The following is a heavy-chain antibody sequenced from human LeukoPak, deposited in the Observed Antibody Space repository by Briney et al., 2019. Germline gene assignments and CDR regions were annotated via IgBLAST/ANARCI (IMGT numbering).Heavy chain of an antibody. CDR1: GGSISTYY. J-gene: IGHJ6*02. CDR2: IYYSGNT. D-gene: IGHD3-16*01. Sequence: SETLPLTCTVSGGSISTYYWSWIRQPPGKGLEWIGYIYYSGNTNYNPSLKSRVTISVDTSKNQFSLKLSSVTAADTAVYYCARRGTISRWSGGMDVWGQGTTVTVSS. CDR3: ARRGTISRWSGGMDV. V-gene: IGHV4-59*08.